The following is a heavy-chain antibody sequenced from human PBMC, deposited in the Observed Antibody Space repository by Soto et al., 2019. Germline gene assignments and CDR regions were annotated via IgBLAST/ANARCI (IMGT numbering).Heavy chain of an antibody. CDR3: AKGGDYYDLLTGYTGDNYYFDY. V-gene: IGHV3-23*01. Sequence: GGSLRLSFAASGFMFSRYVMSWLRQAPGRGPEWVSAIRTSSGSGSRTYYADSVKGRFTISGDNSKPTLYLQMNSLRADDTAVYYCAKGGDYYDLLTGYTGDNYYFDYWGQGA. CDR2: IRTSSGSGSRT. CDR1: GFMFSRYV. D-gene: IGHD3-9*01. J-gene: IGHJ4*02.